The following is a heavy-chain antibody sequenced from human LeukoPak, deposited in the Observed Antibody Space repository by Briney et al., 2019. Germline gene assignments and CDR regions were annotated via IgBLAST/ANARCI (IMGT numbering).Heavy chain of an antibody. CDR1: GFTFSSYA. CDR2: ISGSGGST. V-gene: IGHV3-23*01. CDR3: ARAYSSSWYDF. D-gene: IGHD6-13*01. J-gene: IGHJ5*01. Sequence: GGSLRLSCAASGFTFSSYAMSWVRQAPGKGLEWVSAISGSGGSTYYADSVKGRFTISRDNSKNTLYLQMNSLRVEDTAVYYCARAYSSSWYDFWGQGTLVTVSS.